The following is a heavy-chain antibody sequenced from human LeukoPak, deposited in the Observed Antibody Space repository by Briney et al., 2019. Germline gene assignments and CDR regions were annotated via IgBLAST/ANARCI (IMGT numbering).Heavy chain of an antibody. Sequence: SETLSLTCTVSGGSISSYYWSWIRQPAGQGLEWIGRIYTSGNTNYNPSPKSRVTMSVDTSKNQFSLKLSSVTAADTAVYYCAREPGSGRKGNDAFDIWGQGTMVTVSS. D-gene: IGHD3-10*01. CDR1: GGSISSYY. J-gene: IGHJ3*02. CDR3: AREPGSGRKGNDAFDI. CDR2: IYTSGNT. V-gene: IGHV4-4*07.